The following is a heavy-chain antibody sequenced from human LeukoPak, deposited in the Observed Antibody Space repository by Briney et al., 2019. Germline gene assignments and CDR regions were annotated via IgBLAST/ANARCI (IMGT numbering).Heavy chain of an antibody. D-gene: IGHD6-13*01. Sequence: PSETLSLTCAVYGGSFSGYYWSWIRQPPGKGLEWIGEINHSGSTNYNPSLKSRVTISVDTSKNQFSLKLSSVTAADTAVYYCATLTSSSFPNWFDPWGQGTLVTVSS. CDR2: INHSGST. J-gene: IGHJ5*02. V-gene: IGHV4-34*01. CDR1: GGSFSGYY. CDR3: ATLTSSSFPNWFDP.